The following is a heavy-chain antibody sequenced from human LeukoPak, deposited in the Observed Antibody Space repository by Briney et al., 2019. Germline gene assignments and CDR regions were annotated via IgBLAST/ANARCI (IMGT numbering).Heavy chain of an antibody. V-gene: IGHV3-48*01. CDR1: GFTFSSYS. J-gene: IGHJ3*02. CDR2: ISSSSSTI. CDR3: AIITGTTADAFDI. Sequence: GGSLRLSCAASGFTFSSYSMNWVRQAPGKGLEWVSYISSSSSTIYYADSVKGRFTISRDNAKNSLYLQMNSLRAEDTAVYYCAIITGTTADAFDIRGQGTMVTVSS. D-gene: IGHD1-20*01.